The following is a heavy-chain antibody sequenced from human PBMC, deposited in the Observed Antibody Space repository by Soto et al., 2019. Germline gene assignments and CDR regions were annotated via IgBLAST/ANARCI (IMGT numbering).Heavy chain of an antibody. Sequence: SETLSLTCTVSGGSISSSSYYWGWIRQPPGKGLEWIGSIYYSGSTYYNPSLKSRVTISVDTSKNQFSLKLSSVTAADTAVYYCARLFAVLWFGELLDYFDYWGQGTLVTVSS. CDR1: GGSISSSSYY. D-gene: IGHD3-10*01. V-gene: IGHV4-39*01. J-gene: IGHJ4*02. CDR2: IYYSGST. CDR3: ARLFAVLWFGELLDYFDY.